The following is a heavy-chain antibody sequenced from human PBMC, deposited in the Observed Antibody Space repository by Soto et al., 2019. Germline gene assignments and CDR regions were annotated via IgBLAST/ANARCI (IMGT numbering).Heavy chain of an antibody. CDR3: ARAVRGGLSQWLDY. Sequence: QVQLLESGPGLLKPSQTLSLTCTVSGGSISSGDYYWSWIRQPPGKGLQWIGYIYYSGSTYYNSSLKSRVTISVDTSKNQFSLKLSSVTAADTAVYYCARAVRGGLSQWLDYWGQGTLVTVSS. V-gene: IGHV4-30-4*01. CDR2: IYYSGST. J-gene: IGHJ4*02. CDR1: GGSISSGDYY. D-gene: IGHD3-10*02.